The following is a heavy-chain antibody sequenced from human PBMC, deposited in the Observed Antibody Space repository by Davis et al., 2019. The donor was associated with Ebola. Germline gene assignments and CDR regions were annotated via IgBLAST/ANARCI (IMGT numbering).Heavy chain of an antibody. J-gene: IGHJ4*02. CDR3: ATSRDGYTPDDY. CDR2: IHPNSGGT. V-gene: IGHV1-2*02. CDR1: GYTFTGHY. Sequence: ASVKVSCKAFGYTFTGHYLHWVRQAPGQGLEWMGWIHPNSGGTNYAQKFQGRVTVTRDTSISTLYMELNSLRSDDTAVYYCATSRDGYTPDDYWGQGTLVTVSS. D-gene: IGHD5-24*01.